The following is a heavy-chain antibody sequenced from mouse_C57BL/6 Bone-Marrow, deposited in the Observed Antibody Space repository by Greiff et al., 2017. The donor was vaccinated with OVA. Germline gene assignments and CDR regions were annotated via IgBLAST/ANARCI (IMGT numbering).Heavy chain of an antibody. D-gene: IGHD4-1*01. V-gene: IGHV5S21*01. Sequence: EVKLMESGAGLVKPGASLKLSCAASGFTFSSYAMSWVRQTPEKRLEWVAYISSGGDYNYYADTVKGRFTISRDNARNTLYLQLSSLTSEDSAVYYCARTGAFAYWGQGTLVTVSA. J-gene: IGHJ3*01. CDR1: GFTFSSYA. CDR2: ISSGGDYN. CDR3: ARTGAFAY.